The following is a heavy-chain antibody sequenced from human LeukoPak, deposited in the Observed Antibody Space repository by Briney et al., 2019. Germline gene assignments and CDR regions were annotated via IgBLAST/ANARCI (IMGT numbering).Heavy chain of an antibody. V-gene: IGHV3-23*01. CDR2: ISGSGGST. CDR3: AKDLFQLAGLRFLEWSREDY. J-gene: IGHJ4*02. CDR1: GFTFSSYA. D-gene: IGHD3-3*01. Sequence: PGGSLRLSCAASGFTFSSYAMSWVRQAPGKGLEWVSAISGSGGSTYYADSVKGRFTISRDNSKNTLYLQMNSLRAEDTAVYYCAKDLFQLAGLRFLEWSREDYWGQGTLVTVSS.